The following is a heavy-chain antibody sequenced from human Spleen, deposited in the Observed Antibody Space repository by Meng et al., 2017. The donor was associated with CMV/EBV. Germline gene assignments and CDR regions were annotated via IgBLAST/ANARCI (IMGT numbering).Heavy chain of an antibody. D-gene: IGHD6-13*01. V-gene: IGHV1-46*02. J-gene: IGHJ4*02. CDR1: GYPFNNYF. Sequence: SGYPFNNYFIHWVRQARGQGLEWMGIISPSGFSPSYAQKFQGRVTMTRDTSTSTVYMELSSLRSEDTAVYYCVRDEYRSSSSLPSFWGQGTLVTVSS. CDR2: ISPSGFSP. CDR3: VRDEYRSSSSLPSF.